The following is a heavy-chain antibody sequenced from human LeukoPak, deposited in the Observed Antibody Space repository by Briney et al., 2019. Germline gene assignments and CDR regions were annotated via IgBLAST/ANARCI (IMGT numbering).Heavy chain of an antibody. Sequence: GGSLRLSCAASGFTFSGYWMSWVRQAPGKGLEWVAIIKQDGSEKTYVDSVEGRFTSSRDNAKSSLFLQMDSLRAEDTAVYYCARFGMDAAIDYWGQGTLVTVSS. D-gene: IGHD2-15*01. V-gene: IGHV3-7*01. J-gene: IGHJ4*02. CDR2: IKQDGSEK. CDR3: ARFGMDAAIDY. CDR1: GFTFSGYW.